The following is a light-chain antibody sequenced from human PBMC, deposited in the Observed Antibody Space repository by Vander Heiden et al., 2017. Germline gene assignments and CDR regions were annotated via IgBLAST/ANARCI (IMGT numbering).Light chain of an antibody. CDR1: QSISSSY. Sequence: IVLTPSPGTLSLSPGERANLSCRASQSISSSYLAWYQQEAGQAPRLLIYGSSSRAIGIPDRFSGSGSGTDFTLTISRLEAEDFAVYFCQQYCSTPQTFGAGTKVEIK. CDR2: GSS. V-gene: IGKV3-20*01. J-gene: IGKJ4*01. CDR3: QQYCSTPQT.